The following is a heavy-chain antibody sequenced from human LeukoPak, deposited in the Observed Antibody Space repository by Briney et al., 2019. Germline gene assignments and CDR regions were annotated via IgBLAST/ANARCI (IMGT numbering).Heavy chain of an antibody. CDR1: AFTVSSYW. CDR3: ARGMATVTGPFDS. D-gene: IGHD4-17*01. V-gene: IGHV3-74*01. J-gene: IGHJ4*02. Sequence: GGSLRLSCAASAFTVSSYWMHWVRQAPGKGLMWVSRINIGVSDTLYADSVKGRFTISRDNAKNTLYLQMNSLRAEDTAVYYCARGMATVTGPFDSWGQGTLVTVSS. CDR2: INIGVSDT.